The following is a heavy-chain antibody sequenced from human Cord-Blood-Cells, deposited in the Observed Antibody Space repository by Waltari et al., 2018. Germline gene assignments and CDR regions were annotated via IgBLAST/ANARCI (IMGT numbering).Heavy chain of an antibody. D-gene: IGHD3-3*01. CDR2: INPSGGST. CDR1: GYTFTSYY. V-gene: IGHV1-46*01. J-gene: IGHJ6*03. Sequence: QVQLVQSGAEVKKPGASVKVSCKASGYTFTSYYMHWVRQAPGQGLEWMGIINPSGGSTSYAQKFQGRVTMTRDTSTSTVYMELSSLRSEDTAVYYCARDSPYYDFWSGYYYYYYMDVWGKGTTVTVSS. CDR3: ARDSPYYDFWSGYYYYYYMDV.